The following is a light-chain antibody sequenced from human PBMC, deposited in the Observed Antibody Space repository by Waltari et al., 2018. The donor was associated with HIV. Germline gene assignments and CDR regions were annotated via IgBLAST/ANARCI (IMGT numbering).Light chain of an antibody. CDR2: ATS. J-gene: IGKJ1*01. V-gene: IGKV1-39*01. CDR3: QQSYSTSWT. Sequence: DIKMTQSPLSPSASVGDRVTITCRASQTISSYLHWYQLKPGRAPNPLIFATSSLQRGVPSRFSGSGSETDFTLTISNVQPEDSAIYYCQQSYSTSWTFGQGTKVEIK. CDR1: QTISSY.